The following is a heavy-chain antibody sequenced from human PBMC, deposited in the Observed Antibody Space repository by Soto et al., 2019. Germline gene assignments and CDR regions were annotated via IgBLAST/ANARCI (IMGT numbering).Heavy chain of an antibody. Sequence: GGSLRLSCKASGFTLNNSAMTWVRQAPGKGLKWVASVSDNGGSGGGTYYADSVKGRFTISRDNSKNTFYLQMNSLTGADTAVYYGAKANAVVIAYFDIWGQGTMVTVSS. CDR2: VSDNGGSGGGT. D-gene: IGHD2-21*01. J-gene: IGHJ3*02. CDR1: GFTLNNSA. CDR3: AKANAVVIAYFDI. V-gene: IGHV3-23*01.